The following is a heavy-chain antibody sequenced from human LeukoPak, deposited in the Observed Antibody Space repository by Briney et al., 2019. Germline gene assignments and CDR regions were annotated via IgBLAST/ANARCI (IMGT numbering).Heavy chain of an antibody. CDR3: ARDSGDRTVDY. Sequence: PGGSLRLSCAASGFSFSSYWMSWVRQAPGKGLEWVANVKHDGTEKHYVDSVVGRFTVSRDNAKNSVYLQMNSLRVDDTAVYYCARDSGDRTVDYWGQGTLVTVSS. CDR2: VKHDGTEK. CDR1: GFSFSSYW. V-gene: IGHV3-7*01. J-gene: IGHJ4*02. D-gene: IGHD4-11*01.